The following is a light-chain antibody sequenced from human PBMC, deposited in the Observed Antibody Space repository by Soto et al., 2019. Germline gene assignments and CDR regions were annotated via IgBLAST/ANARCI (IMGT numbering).Light chain of an antibody. CDR2: VVS. CDR1: QTISRN. CDR3: QQSYSIPYT. J-gene: IGKJ2*01. Sequence: DIQLTQSPSSLSASVGDRVTITCRASQTISRNLNWYQQKPGEAPKLLMYVVSSLQGGVPSRLNGSESRTDYSLTISSLQHDDFAPYNCQQSYSIPYTFGQETKLELK. V-gene: IGKV1-39*01.